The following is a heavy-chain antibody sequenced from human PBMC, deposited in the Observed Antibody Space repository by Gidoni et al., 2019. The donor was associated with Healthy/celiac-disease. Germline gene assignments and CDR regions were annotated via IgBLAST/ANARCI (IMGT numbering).Heavy chain of an antibody. Sequence: EVQLVESGGGLVQPGGSLRLSCAASGFTVRSNYMSWVRQAPGKGLGWVSVIYRGGSTYYADSVKGRFTISRHNSKNTLYLQMNSLRAEDTAVYYCARDSGSSWFDNYYYGMDVWGQGTTVTVSS. CDR2: IYRGGST. J-gene: IGHJ6*02. V-gene: IGHV3-53*04. CDR1: GFTVRSNY. D-gene: IGHD6-13*01. CDR3: ARDSGSSWFDNYYYGMDV.